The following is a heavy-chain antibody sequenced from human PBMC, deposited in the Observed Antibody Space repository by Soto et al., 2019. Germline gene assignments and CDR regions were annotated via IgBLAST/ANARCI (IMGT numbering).Heavy chain of an antibody. D-gene: IGHD3-22*01. J-gene: IGHJ4*02. CDR2: IYWNDDK. CDR1: GFSLTTSGVG. Sequence: SGPTLVNPTQTLTLTCTFSGFSLTTSGVGVDWIRQPPGKALEWLALIYWNDDKRYNASLKSRLTITKDTSKNQVVLTMTKMETVETATYYCGHSKAYYDDDSGHYYFAHWGQGNRVTVSS. V-gene: IGHV2-5*01. CDR3: GHSKAYYDDDSGHYYFAH.